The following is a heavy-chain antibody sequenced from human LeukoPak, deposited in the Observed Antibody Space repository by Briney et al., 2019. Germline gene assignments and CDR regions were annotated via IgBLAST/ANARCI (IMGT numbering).Heavy chain of an antibody. CDR3: AKEQGLMVYAILDY. CDR2: ISGSGGST. CDR1: GFTFSSYA. D-gene: IGHD2-8*01. Sequence: GGSLRLSCAASGFTFSSYAMSWVRQAPGKGLEWVSAISGSGGSTYYADSVKGRFTISRDNPKNTLYLQMNSLRAEDTAVYYCAKEQGLMVYAILDYWGQGTLVTVSS. J-gene: IGHJ4*02. V-gene: IGHV3-23*01.